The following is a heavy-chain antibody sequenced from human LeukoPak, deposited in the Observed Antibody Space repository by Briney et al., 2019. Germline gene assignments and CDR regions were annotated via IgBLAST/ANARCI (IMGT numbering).Heavy chain of an antibody. D-gene: IGHD1-26*01. V-gene: IGHV1-3*01. Sequence: ASVKVSCKASGYTFTSYAMHWVRQAPGQRLEWMGWINAGNGNTKYSQKFQGRVTITRDTSASTAYMELSSLRSEDTAVYYCARWGATYYCYYGMDVWGQGTTVTVSS. CDR2: INAGNGNT. CDR3: ARWGATYYCYYGMDV. J-gene: IGHJ6*02. CDR1: GYTFTSYA.